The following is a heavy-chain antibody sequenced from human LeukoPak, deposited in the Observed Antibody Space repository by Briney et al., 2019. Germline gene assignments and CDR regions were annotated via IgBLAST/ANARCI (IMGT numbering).Heavy chain of an antibody. CDR3: ARIAHKLHRIYCSSTSCYGPFDY. V-gene: IGHV4-34*01. Sequence: PSETLSLTCAVYGGSLSGYYWSWIRQPPGKGLECIGEINHSGSTNYNPSLKSRVTISVDTSKNQFSLKLSSVTAADTAVYYCARIAHKLHRIYCSSTSCYGPFDYWGQGTLVTVSS. CDR2: INHSGST. D-gene: IGHD2-2*01. CDR1: GGSLSGYY. J-gene: IGHJ4*02.